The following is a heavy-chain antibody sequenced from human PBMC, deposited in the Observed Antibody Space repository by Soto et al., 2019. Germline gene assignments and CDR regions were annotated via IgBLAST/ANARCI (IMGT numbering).Heavy chain of an antibody. J-gene: IGHJ4*02. V-gene: IGHV3-11*01. D-gene: IGHD2-15*01. CDR3: ATGGASVTTPFDY. Sequence: QVQLVESGGGLVKPGGSLRLSCAASGFAFSDPYMSWIRQAPGKGLEWISYISSSGSTIYYADSVKGRFTISRDNAKKSLYLQMDSLTAYATAVYYCATGGASVTTPFDYWGQGTQVTVSS. CDR1: GFAFSDPY. CDR2: ISSSGSTI.